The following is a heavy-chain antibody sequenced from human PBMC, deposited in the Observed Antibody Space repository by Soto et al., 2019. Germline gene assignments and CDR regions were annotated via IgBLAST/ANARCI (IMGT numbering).Heavy chain of an antibody. Sequence: PSETLSLTCTVSGGSISSTGYYWGWIRQPPGKGLEWIGSIYYSGSTSYNPSLQSRVTISVDTSKNQFSLKLTSATAADTAVYYCARDRRSYYSDGSGLDFWGQGTLVTVSS. CDR1: GGSISSTGYY. D-gene: IGHD3-22*01. CDR3: ARDRRSYYSDGSGLDF. V-gene: IGHV4-39*07. CDR2: IYYSGST. J-gene: IGHJ4*02.